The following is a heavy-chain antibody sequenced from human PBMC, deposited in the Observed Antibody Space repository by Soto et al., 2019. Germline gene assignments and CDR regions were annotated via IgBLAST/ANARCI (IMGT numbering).Heavy chain of an antibody. D-gene: IGHD5-12*01. Sequence: EVQLLESGGGLVQPGGSLRLSCAASGFTFSSYAMSWVRQAPGKGLEWVSAISGSGGSTYYADSVKGRFTISRDNSKNGLYLQMNSLRAEDTAVYYCAKDHRLMELEWLRSEQDYWGQGTLVTVSS. CDR3: AKDHRLMELEWLRSEQDY. V-gene: IGHV3-23*01. CDR1: GFTFSSYA. J-gene: IGHJ4*02. CDR2: ISGSGGST.